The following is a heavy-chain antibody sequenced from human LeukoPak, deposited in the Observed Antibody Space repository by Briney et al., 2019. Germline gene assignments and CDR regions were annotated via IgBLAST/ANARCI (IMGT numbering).Heavy chain of an antibody. J-gene: IGHJ4*02. CDR1: GLAFSSYY. V-gene: IGHV3-30*03. CDR3: ARGGGANYYADYFDY. CDR2: MSYDGTNE. Sequence: PGGSLRPSCAGSGLAFSSYYMHWVRQAADKGLEWVAVMSYDGTNENYADSVQGRFTISRDNSKNTLYLQMNSLRAEDTAMYYCARGGGANYYADYFDYWGQGTLVTVSS. D-gene: IGHD1-26*01.